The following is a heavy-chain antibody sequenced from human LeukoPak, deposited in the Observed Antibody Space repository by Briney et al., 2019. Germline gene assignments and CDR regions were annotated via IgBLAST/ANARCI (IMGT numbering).Heavy chain of an antibody. D-gene: IGHD3-22*01. Sequence: SVKVSCKASGGSFSRYAISWVRQAPGQGLEWMGGIIPIFGTANYAQKFQGRVTITADESTRTAYMELRTLRSEDTAIYYCARGSGETGGYYYVYWGRGTPVTVSS. CDR2: IIPIFGTA. J-gene: IGHJ4*02. CDR3: ARGSGETGGYYYVY. V-gene: IGHV1-69*13. CDR1: GGSFSRYA.